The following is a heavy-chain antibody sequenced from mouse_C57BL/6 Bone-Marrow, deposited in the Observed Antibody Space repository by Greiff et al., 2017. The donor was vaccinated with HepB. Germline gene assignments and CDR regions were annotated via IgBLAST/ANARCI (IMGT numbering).Heavy chain of an antibody. D-gene: IGHD2-3*01. Sequence: VHLVESGAELARPGASVKLSCKASGYTFTSYGISWVKQRTGQGLEWIGEIYPRSGNTYYNEKFKGKATLTADKSSSTAYMELRSLTSEDSAVYFCARRYEGFDYWGQGTTLTVSS. J-gene: IGHJ2*01. CDR3: ARRYEGFDY. CDR1: GYTFTSYG. V-gene: IGHV1-81*01. CDR2: IYPRSGNT.